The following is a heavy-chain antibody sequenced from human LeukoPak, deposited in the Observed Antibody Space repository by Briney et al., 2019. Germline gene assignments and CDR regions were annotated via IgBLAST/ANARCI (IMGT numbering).Heavy chain of an antibody. D-gene: IGHD4-17*01. CDR3: ARGGDYGDLRYFDY. CDR1: GGSINNYY. CDR2: IYYRGST. J-gene: IGHJ4*02. Sequence: SETLSLTCTVSGGSINNYYWSWIRQPPARGLEWIGYIYYRGSTNYNPSLKSRVTFSVDTPKNQFSLKLNSVTAADTAVYYCARGGDYGDLRYFDYWGQGTLVTVSS. V-gene: IGHV4-59*01.